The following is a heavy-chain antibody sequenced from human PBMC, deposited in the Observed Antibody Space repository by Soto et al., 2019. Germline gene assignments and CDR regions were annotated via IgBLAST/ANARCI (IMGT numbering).Heavy chain of an antibody. J-gene: IGHJ4*02. D-gene: IGHD2-15*01. CDR2: IYPGDSYT. CDR3: ARSIQYSIDY. V-gene: IGHV5-51*01. Sequence: GESLKISCTTSGYSFTRYWIHWVRQMPGKELEWMGSIYPGDSYTRYSPSFQGQVTISADKSISTAYLQWSSLKASDTAMYYCARSIQYSIDYWGQGTLVTVSS. CDR1: GYSFTRYW.